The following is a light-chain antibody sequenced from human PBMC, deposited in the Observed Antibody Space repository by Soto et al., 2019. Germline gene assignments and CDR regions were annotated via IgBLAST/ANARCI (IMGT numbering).Light chain of an antibody. Sequence: DIQMTQSPSTLSASVGHRVTITCRASQSISSWLAWYQQKPGKAPKLLIYNDSSLESGVPSRFSGSGSGTEFTLTISSLHPDDFATYYCQQYKSYLLTFGGGTKVEIK. CDR2: NDS. V-gene: IGKV1-5*01. CDR1: QSISSW. J-gene: IGKJ4*01. CDR3: QQYKSYLLT.